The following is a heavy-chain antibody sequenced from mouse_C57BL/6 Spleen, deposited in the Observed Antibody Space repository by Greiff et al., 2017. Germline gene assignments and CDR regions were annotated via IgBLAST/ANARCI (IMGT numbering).Heavy chain of an antibody. CDR1: GYTFTDYY. CDR2: INPYNGGT. J-gene: IGHJ3*01. V-gene: IGHV1-19*01. CDR3: ARSGHYGSPAWFAY. Sequence: EVQLQQSGPVLVKPGASVKMSCKASGYTFTDYYMNWVKQSHGKSLEWIGVINPYNGGTSYKQKFKGKATLTVDKSSSTAYMELNSLTSEDSAVYYCARSGHYGSPAWFAYWGQGTLVTVSA. D-gene: IGHD1-1*01.